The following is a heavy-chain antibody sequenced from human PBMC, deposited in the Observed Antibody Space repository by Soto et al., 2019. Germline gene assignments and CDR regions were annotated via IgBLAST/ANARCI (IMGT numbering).Heavy chain of an antibody. CDR3: ARGGGLGVAGSAAFDM. CDR2: INPATGAA. D-gene: IGHD3-3*01. Sequence: QLHLVQSGAVVKKPGASVTVSCSASGYPVTAYYMHWVRQAPGRGLEWMGGINPATGAAKYTQTFQGRVTKARETSRSTVFMEPSGLTFEDTAVFYGARGGGLGVAGSAAFDMWGQGTLVTVSS. CDR1: GYPVTAYY. J-gene: IGHJ3*02. V-gene: IGHV1-2*02.